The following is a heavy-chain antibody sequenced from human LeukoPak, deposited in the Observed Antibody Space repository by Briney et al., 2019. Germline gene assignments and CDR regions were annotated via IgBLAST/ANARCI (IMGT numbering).Heavy chain of an antibody. Sequence: GALRLSCVASGFTFSKYDVHWVRQAPGKGLEWVAVIAYDGNNKIYADSVKGRFTISRDNSKNTLYLQMNSLRAEDTAVYYCTRNSGWYGLSWGQGTLVTVSS. CDR3: TRNSGWYGLS. CDR1: GFTFSKYD. V-gene: IGHV3-30-3*01. CDR2: IAYDGNNK. D-gene: IGHD6-19*01. J-gene: IGHJ1*01.